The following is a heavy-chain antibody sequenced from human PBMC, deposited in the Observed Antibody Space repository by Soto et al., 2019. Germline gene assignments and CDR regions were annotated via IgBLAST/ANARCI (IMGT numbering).Heavy chain of an antibody. J-gene: IGHJ2*01. CDR1: GGSFSGYY. CDR3: ARGLGATVTTKTWYFDL. CDR2: INHSGST. Sequence: QVQLQQWGAGLLKPSETLSLTCAVYGGSFSGYYWSWIRQPPGKGLEWIGEINHSGSTNYNPSLKSRVTISVDTSKNQFSLKLSSVTAADTAVYYCARGLGATVTTKTWYFDLWGRGTLVTVSS. D-gene: IGHD4-17*01. V-gene: IGHV4-34*01.